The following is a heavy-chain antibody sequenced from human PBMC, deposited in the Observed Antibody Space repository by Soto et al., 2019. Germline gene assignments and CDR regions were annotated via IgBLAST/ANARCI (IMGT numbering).Heavy chain of an antibody. CDR2: ISYDGSNK. Sequence: QVPLVESGGGVVQXGRSLRLSCAASGFTFSNYGMHWVRQAPGKGLEWVAVISYDGSNKYYADSVKGRFTISRDNSKNTLYLQMNSLRAEDTAVFYCAKDRRPNYYYGMDVWGQGTTVTVSS. CDR1: GFTFSNYG. V-gene: IGHV3-30*18. J-gene: IGHJ6*02. CDR3: AKDRRPNYYYGMDV. D-gene: IGHD6-25*01.